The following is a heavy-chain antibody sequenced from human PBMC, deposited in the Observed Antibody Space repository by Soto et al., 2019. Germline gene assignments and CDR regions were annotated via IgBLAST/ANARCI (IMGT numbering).Heavy chain of an antibody. CDR3: AAGYSSGWYGAFDI. V-gene: IGHV1-58*02. Sequence: SVKVSCKASGYTFTSYAMQWVRQARGQRLEWIGWIVVGSGNTNYAQKFQERVTITRDMSTSTAYMELSSPRSEDTAVYYCAAGYSSGWYGAFDIWGQGTMVTVSS. CDR2: IVVGSGNT. D-gene: IGHD6-19*01. CDR1: GYTFTSYA. J-gene: IGHJ3*02.